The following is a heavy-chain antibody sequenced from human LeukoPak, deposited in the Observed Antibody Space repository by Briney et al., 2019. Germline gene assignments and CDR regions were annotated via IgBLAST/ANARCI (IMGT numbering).Heavy chain of an antibody. CDR3: ARLNWRPPYYYYGMDV. V-gene: IGHV3-7*05. CDR1: GFTFSIYA. CDR2: IKEDGSEK. Sequence: PGGSLRLSCPASGFTFSIYAMSWVRQAPGKGLEWVANIKEDGSEKNYVDSVKGRFTISRDNAKNSLYLQMNSLRAEDTGVYYCARLNWRPPYYYYGMDVWGQGTTVTVSS. D-gene: IGHD1-20*01. J-gene: IGHJ6*02.